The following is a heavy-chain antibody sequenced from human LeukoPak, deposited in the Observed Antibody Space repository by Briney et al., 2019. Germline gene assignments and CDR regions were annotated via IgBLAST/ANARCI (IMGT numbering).Heavy chain of an antibody. Sequence: GGSLRLSCAASGFTFSNFEMNWVRQAPGKGLEWVSFITTSGSTTYYADSVKGRFTISRDNAKNSLYLQMNSLRAEDTAVYYCARDVSYNSLDYWGQGTLVTVSS. CDR1: GFTFSNFE. J-gene: IGHJ4*02. CDR2: ITTSGSTT. V-gene: IGHV3-48*03. D-gene: IGHD6-13*01. CDR3: ARDVSYNSLDY.